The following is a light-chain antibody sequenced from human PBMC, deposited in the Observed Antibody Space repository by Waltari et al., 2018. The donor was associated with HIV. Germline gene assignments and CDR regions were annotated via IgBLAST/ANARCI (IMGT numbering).Light chain of an antibody. J-gene: IGKJ1*01. V-gene: IGKV3-20*01. CDR3: QQYGNSPRT. Sequence: EIVLTQSPGTLSLSPGERTTLSCRASQSVSSSYLAWYQQKPGQAPRLLIYGASSRATGIPDRFSGSGCGTDFTLTISSLEPEDFAVYYCQQYGNSPRTFGQGTKVEIK. CDR2: GAS. CDR1: QSVSSSY.